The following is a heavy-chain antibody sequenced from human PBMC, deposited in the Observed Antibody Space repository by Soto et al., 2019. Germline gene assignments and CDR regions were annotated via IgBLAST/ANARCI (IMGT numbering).Heavy chain of an antibody. CDR2: IYYSGST. Sequence: QLQLQESGPGLVKPSETLSLTCTVSGGSISSSSYYWGWIRQPPGTGLEWIGSIYYSGSTYYNPSLKSRVTISVDTAKNQFSLKLSSVTAADTAVYYCARPYCSGGSCYTREPFDIWGQGTMVTVSS. CDR3: ARPYCSGGSCYTREPFDI. J-gene: IGHJ3*02. D-gene: IGHD2-15*01. V-gene: IGHV4-39*01. CDR1: GGSISSSSYY.